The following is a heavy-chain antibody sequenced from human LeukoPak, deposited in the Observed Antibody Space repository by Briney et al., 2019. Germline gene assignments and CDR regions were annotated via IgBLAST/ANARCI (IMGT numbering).Heavy chain of an antibody. J-gene: IGHJ4*02. D-gene: IGHD3-16*01. Sequence: GGSLRLSCAASGFTVSSNYMSWVRQAPGKGLEWVSAISGSGGSTYYADSVKGRFTISRDNSKNTLYLQMNSLRAEDTAVYYCAKARQGLRLGESDYWGQGTLVTVSS. V-gene: IGHV3-23*01. CDR1: GFTVSSNY. CDR2: ISGSGGST. CDR3: AKARQGLRLGESDY.